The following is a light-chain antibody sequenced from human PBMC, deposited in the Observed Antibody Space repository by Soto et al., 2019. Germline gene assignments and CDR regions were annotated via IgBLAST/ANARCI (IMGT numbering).Light chain of an antibody. CDR1: SSNIGAGYD. V-gene: IGLV1-40*01. CDR3: QSDGSSPSRV. Sequence: QSVLTQPPSVSGAPGQRVTISCTGSSSNIGAGYDVHWYQQLPGTAPKLLIYGNSNRPSGVPDRFSGSKSGTSASLAITGLQAEEEADYYRQSDGSSPSRVFGGGTKLTVL. CDR2: GNS. J-gene: IGLJ2*01.